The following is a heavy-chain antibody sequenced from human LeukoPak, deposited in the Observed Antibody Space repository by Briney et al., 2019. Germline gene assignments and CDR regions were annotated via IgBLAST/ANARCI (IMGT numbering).Heavy chain of an antibody. Sequence: PGGSLRLSCAASGFTFSTYWMHWVRQAPGKGLVWVSRIKTDESSTTYADFVKGRFTISRDNAKNTLYLQMNNLRAEDTAVYYCTRDRVANMDVWGRGTTVTVSS. D-gene: IGHD2-15*01. CDR2: IKTDESST. CDR3: TRDRVANMDV. J-gene: IGHJ6*03. V-gene: IGHV3-74*01. CDR1: GFTFSTYW.